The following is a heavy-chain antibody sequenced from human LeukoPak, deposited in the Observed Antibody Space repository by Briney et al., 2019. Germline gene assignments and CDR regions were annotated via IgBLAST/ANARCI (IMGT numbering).Heavy chain of an antibody. J-gene: IGHJ4*02. Sequence: QPGGSLRLSCAASRFTFSRYWMHWVRQAPGKGLVWVSRINSDGISTSYADPVKGRFTISRDNAKNTLYLQMNSLRAEDTAVYYCARDGNYYDSSGPADYWGQGTLVTVSS. CDR1: RFTFSRYW. CDR3: ARDGNYYDSSGPADY. V-gene: IGHV3-74*01. D-gene: IGHD3-22*01. CDR2: INSDGIST.